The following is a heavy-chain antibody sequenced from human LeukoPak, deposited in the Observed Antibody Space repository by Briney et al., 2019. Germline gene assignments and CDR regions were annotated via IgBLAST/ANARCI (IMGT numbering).Heavy chain of an antibody. J-gene: IGHJ6*02. CDR3: ARAGGSGSYYYYYGMDV. Sequence: GGSLRLSCAASGFTFSSYGMHWVRQAPGKGLEWVAVISYDGSKKFYADSVKGRFTISRDNSKNTLYLQMNSLRAEDTAVYYCARAGGSGSYYYYYGMDVWGQGTTVTVSS. D-gene: IGHD3-10*01. CDR2: ISYDGSKK. CDR1: GFTFSSYG. V-gene: IGHV3-30*03.